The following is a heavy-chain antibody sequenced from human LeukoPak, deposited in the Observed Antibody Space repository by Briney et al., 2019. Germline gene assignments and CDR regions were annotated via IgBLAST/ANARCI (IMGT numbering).Heavy chain of an antibody. V-gene: IGHV4-31*03. J-gene: IGHJ4*02. D-gene: IGHD3-16*02. Sequence: PSETLSLTCTVSGGALSSGGYYWSWIRQHPEKGPEWIGHMFYSGGTYYNPSLKSRVSMSVDTSQNHFSLKLTSVTAADTAVYYCARGDPLRYWGQGIRVTVSS. CDR2: MFYSGGT. CDR1: GGALSSGGYY. CDR3: ARGDPLRY.